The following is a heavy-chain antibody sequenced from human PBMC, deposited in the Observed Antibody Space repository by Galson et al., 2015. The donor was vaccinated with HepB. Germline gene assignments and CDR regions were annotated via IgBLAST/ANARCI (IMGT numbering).Heavy chain of an antibody. J-gene: IGHJ6*02. CDR3: AQDLTYYYGSGSYFVGMDA. CDR1: GFTFEDYA. D-gene: IGHD3-10*01. CDR2: ISWKSDFT. Sequence: SLRLSCAASGFTFEDYAMHWVRQVPGKGLEWVSGISWKSDFTGYADSVRGRFTISRDNAKYSLYLQRNSLRTEDTALYYCAQDLTYYYGSGSYFVGMDAWGQGTTVTVS. V-gene: IGHV3-9*01.